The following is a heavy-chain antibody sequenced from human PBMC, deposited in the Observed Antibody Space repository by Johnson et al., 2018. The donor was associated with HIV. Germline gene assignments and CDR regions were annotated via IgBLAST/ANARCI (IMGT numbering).Heavy chain of an antibody. D-gene: IGHD2-15*01. CDR3: ARRAGGLGLCRGGSCQGGAFDI. V-gene: IGHV3-20*01. J-gene: IGHJ3*02. Sequence: VQLVESGGGVVRPGGSLRLSCAASGFTFDDYGMSWVRQAPGKGLEWVSGINWNGGSTGYADSVKGRFTISRDNAKNSLHLQMNSLRAEDTALYDCARRAGGLGLCRGGSCQGGAFDIWGQGTMVTVSS. CDR1: GFTFDDYG. CDR2: INWNGGST.